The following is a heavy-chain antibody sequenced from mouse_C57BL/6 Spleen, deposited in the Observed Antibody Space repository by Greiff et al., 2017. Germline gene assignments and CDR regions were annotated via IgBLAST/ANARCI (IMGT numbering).Heavy chain of an antibody. J-gene: IGHJ4*01. CDR3: AAYYSNYEDAMDY. Sequence: VQGVESGGGLVKPGGSLKLSCAASGFTFSDYGMHWVRQAPEKGLEWVAYISSGSSTIYYADTVKGRFTISRDNAKNTLFLQMTSLRSEDTAMYYCAAYYSNYEDAMDYWGQGTSVTVSS. V-gene: IGHV5-17*01. CDR1: GFTFSDYG. CDR2: ISSGSSTI. D-gene: IGHD2-5*01.